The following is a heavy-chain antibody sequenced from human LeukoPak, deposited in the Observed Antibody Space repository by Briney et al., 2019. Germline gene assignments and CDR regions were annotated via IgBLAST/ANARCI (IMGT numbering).Heavy chain of an antibody. D-gene: IGHD5-12*01. CDR1: GFTVSSNY. CDR3: ASSLSSGYDFELNY. V-gene: IGHV3-53*01. Sequence: QSGGSLRLSCAASGFTVSSNYMSWVRQAPGKGLEWVSVIYSGGSTYYADSVKGRFTISRDNSKNTLYLQMNSLRAEDTAVYYCASSLSSGYDFELNYWGQGTLVTVSS. CDR2: IYSGGST. J-gene: IGHJ4*02.